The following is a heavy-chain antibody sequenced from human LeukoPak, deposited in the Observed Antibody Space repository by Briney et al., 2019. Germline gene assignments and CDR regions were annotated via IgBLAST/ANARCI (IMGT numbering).Heavy chain of an antibody. J-gene: IGHJ4*02. CDR1: GFTFSSYS. CDR2: ISSSSSYI. CDR3: AGGYYDSSGYCDY. D-gene: IGHD3-22*01. Sequence: GGSLRLSCAASGFTFSSYSMNWVRQAPGKGLEWVSSISSSSSYIYYADSVKGRFTISRDNAKNSLYLQMNSLRAEDTAVYYCAGGYYDSSGYCDYWGQGTLVTVSS. V-gene: IGHV3-21*01.